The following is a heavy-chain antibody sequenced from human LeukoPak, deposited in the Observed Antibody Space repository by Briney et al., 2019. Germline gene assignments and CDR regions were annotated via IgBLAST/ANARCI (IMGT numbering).Heavy chain of an antibody. D-gene: IGHD4-17*01. J-gene: IGHJ3*02. CDR3: AKPAGTVTDAFDI. Sequence: DSVKGRFSISRDNSKNTLYLQVNSLRAEDTAVYYCAKPAGTVTDAFDIWGQGTMVTVSS. V-gene: IGHV3-30*02.